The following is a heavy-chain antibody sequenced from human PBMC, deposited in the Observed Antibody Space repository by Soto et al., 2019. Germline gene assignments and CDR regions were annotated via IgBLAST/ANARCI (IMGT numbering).Heavy chain of an antibody. V-gene: IGHV3-74*01. Sequence: GGSLRLSCAASGFTFSSYWMHWVRQTPGKGLVWVSRINGDGSTLYYADSVKGRLTISRDSAKNTLYLQINSLRDEDTGVYYCARGATGYGNFDYWGQGTLVTVSS. CDR3: ARGATGYGNFDY. CDR1: GFTFSSYW. J-gene: IGHJ4*02. D-gene: IGHD5-12*01. CDR2: INGDGSTL.